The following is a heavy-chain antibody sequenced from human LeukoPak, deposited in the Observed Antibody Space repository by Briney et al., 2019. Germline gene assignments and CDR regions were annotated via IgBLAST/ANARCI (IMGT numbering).Heavy chain of an antibody. CDR1: GGSISSYY. Sequence: SETLSLTCTVSGGSISSYYWTWIRQPPGKRLEWIGYIHYSGSTNYNPSLKSRVTISVDTSKNQFSLKLSSVTAADTAVYYCARGGSSSIQDAFDIWGQGTMVTVSS. J-gene: IGHJ3*02. V-gene: IGHV4-59*08. D-gene: IGHD2-15*01. CDR2: IHYSGST. CDR3: ARGGSSSIQDAFDI.